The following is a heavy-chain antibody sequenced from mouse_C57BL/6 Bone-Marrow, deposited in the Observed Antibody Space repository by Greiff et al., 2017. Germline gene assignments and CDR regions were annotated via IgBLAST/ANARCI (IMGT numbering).Heavy chain of an antibody. CDR3: ARGITTVVATEGAMDY. CDR1: GFTFSDYY. CDR2: ISNGGGST. V-gene: IGHV5-12*01. Sequence: EVKLVESGGGLVQPGGSLKLSCAASGFTFSDYYMYWVRQTPEKRLEWVAYISNGGGSTYYPDTVKGRFTISRDNAKNTLYLQMSRLKSEDTAMYYCARGITTVVATEGAMDYWGQGTSVTVSS. D-gene: IGHD1-1*01. J-gene: IGHJ4*01.